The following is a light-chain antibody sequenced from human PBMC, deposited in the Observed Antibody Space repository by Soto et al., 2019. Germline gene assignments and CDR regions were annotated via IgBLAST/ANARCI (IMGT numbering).Light chain of an antibody. CDR1: QSILYSSNNKNY. V-gene: IGKV4-1*01. Sequence: DIVMIQSPDSLAVSLGERATINCRSSQSILYSSNNKNYLAWYQHKPGQPPKLLIYWASSRESGVPDRFSGSGSGTDFTLTISSLQAEDVAIYYCQQYYNFPLTFGGGTKVEIK. CDR2: WAS. CDR3: QQYYNFPLT. J-gene: IGKJ4*01.